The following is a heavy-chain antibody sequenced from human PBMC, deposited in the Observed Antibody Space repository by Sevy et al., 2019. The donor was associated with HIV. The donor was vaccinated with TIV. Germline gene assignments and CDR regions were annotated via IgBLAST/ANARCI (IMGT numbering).Heavy chain of an antibody. J-gene: IGHJ3*02. D-gene: IGHD2-2*01. V-gene: IGHV1-8*03. CDR2: MNPNSGNT. Sequence: ASVKVSCKASGYTFTSYDINWVRQATGQGLEWMGWMNPNSGNTGYAQKFQGRVTITRNTSICTGYMELSSLRFEDTDVYYCASGGYPGAGAFDIWGQGTMVTVSS. CDR1: GYTFTSYD. CDR3: ASGGYPGAGAFDI.